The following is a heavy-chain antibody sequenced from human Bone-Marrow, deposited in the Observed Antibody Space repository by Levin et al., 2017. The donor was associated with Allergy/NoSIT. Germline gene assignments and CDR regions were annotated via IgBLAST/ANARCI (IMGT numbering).Heavy chain of an antibody. V-gene: IGHV4-34*01. CDR1: GGSFSGYY. J-gene: IGHJ5*02. Sequence: SETLSLTCAVYGGSFSGYYWSWIRQPPGKGLEWIGEINHSGSTNYNPSLKSRVTISVDTSKNQFSLKLSSVTAADTAVYYCARGPVDPNHWFDPWGQGTLVTVSS. CDR2: INHSGST. D-gene: IGHD1-14*01. CDR3: ARGPVDPNHWFDP.